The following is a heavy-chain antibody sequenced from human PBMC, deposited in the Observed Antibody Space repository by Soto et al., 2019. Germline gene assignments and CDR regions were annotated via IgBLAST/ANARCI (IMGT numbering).Heavy chain of an antibody. CDR2: IYPSDSNT. CDR1: GYSFANYW. J-gene: IGHJ5*02. CDR3: ARHGFYGDYSSNYFDP. V-gene: IGHV5-51*01. Sequence: HGESLKISCQGSGYSFANYWIAWVRQMPGKGLEYMGIIYPSDSNTRYSPSFQGQVTISADKSISTAYLQWSSLKASDTAIYYCARHGFYGDYSSNYFDPWGQGTLVTVSS. D-gene: IGHD4-17*01.